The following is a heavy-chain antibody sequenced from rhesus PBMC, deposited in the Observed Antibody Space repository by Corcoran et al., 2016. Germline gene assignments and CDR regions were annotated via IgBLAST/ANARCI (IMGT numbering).Heavy chain of an antibody. V-gene: IGHV4S10*01. J-gene: IGHJ4*01. D-gene: IGHD6-31*01. CDR1: GGSISDSYW. Sequence: QVQLQESGPGVVKPSETLSLTCAVSGGSISDSYWWSWIRQPPGKGLEWIGYIYGSSTRTNYNPSLKSRVTISKDTSKHQFSLKLSSVTAADTAVYYCARGYSSGWKDYWGQGVLVTVSS. CDR3: ARGYSSGWKDY. CDR2: IYGSSTRT.